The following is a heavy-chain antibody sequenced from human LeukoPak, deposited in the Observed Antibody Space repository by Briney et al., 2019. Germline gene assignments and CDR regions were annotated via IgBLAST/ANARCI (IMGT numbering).Heavy chain of an antibody. Sequence: GGSLRLSCAASGFTFSTYAMNWVRQAPGKGLEWVSYISTSSSSIYYADSVKGRFTISRDNTKNSLYLQMNSLRDEDTAVYYCARGGSGYGDYYYFYGMDVWGQGTTVTVSS. CDR2: ISTSSSSI. CDR3: ARGGSGYGDYYYFYGMDV. D-gene: IGHD3-22*01. J-gene: IGHJ6*02. V-gene: IGHV3-48*02. CDR1: GFTFSTYA.